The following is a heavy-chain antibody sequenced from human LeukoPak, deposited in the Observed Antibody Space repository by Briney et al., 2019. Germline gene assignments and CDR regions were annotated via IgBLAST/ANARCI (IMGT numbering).Heavy chain of an antibody. D-gene: IGHD1-1*01. CDR3: ARENWNDFRGSFDP. Sequence: PGGSLRLSCPASGFTFSSYSMNWVRQAPGKGLEWVSYISSSSSTIYYADSVKGRFTISRDNAKNSLYLQMNSLRAEDTALYYCARENWNDFRGSFDPWGQGTLVTVSS. J-gene: IGHJ5*02. CDR2: ISSSSSTI. V-gene: IGHV3-48*01. CDR1: GFTFSSYS.